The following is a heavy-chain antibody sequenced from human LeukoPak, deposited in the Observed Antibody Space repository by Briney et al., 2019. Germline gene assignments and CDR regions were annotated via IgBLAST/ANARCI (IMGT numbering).Heavy chain of an antibody. Sequence: SETLSLTCTVSGGSISSYYWSWIRQPPGKGLEWIGYIYYSGSTNYNPSLKSRVTISVDTSKNQFPLKLSSATAADTAVYYCARHPGDTVVFDYWGQGTLVSVST. CDR3: ARHPGDTVVFDY. D-gene: IGHD5-18*01. J-gene: IGHJ4*02. V-gene: IGHV4-59*08. CDR2: IYYSGST. CDR1: GGSISSYY.